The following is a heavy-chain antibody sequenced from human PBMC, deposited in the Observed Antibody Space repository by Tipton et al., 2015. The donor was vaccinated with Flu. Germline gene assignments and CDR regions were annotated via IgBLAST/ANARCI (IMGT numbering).Heavy chain of an antibody. CDR3: AREGQRLASGRRGHYNYYYAMDV. CDR2: IYYTGST. J-gene: IGHJ6*02. V-gene: IGHV4-59*01. Sequence: TLSLTCTVSGGSIDHYYWSWIRQTPGKGLEWIGYIYYTGSTNYGPSLRGRVTISLDTSKSQFSLKVTSVTSADTAVYYCAREGQRLASGRRGHYNYYYAMDVWGQGTTVTVSS. CDR1: GGSIDHYY. D-gene: IGHD6-25*01.